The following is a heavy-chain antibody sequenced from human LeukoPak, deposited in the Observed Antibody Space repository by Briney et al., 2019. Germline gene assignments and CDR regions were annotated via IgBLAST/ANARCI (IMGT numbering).Heavy chain of an antibody. CDR2: ISAYNGNT. V-gene: IGHV1-18*01. D-gene: IGHD2-15*01. Sequence: ASVKVSCKASGYTFTSYGISWVRQAPGQGLEWMGWISAYNGNTNYAQKLQGRVTMTTDTSTSTAYMELRSLRSDDTAVYYCAGSRYCSGGSCIIDYWAQGTLVTVSS. CDR3: AGSRYCSGGSCIIDY. J-gene: IGHJ4*02. CDR1: GYTFTSYG.